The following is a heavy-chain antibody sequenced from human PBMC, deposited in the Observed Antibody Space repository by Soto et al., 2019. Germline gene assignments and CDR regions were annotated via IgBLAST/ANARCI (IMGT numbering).Heavy chain of an antibody. D-gene: IGHD3-16*01. Sequence: SETLSLTCTVAGGSISSYYWSWIRQPPGKGLEWIGYIYYSGSTNYNPSLKSRVTISVDTSKNKFSLKLSSVTAADTAVYYCAREQSVGGYFDYWGQGTLVTVSS. J-gene: IGHJ4*02. CDR2: IYYSGST. CDR1: GGSISSYY. V-gene: IGHV4-59*01. CDR3: AREQSVGGYFDY.